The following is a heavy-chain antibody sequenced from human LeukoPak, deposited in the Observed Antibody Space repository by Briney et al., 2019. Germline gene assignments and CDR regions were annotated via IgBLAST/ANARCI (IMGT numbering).Heavy chain of an antibody. Sequence: SETLSLTCTVSGGSISGRYWGWIRQPPGKGLEWIGYINYSGSTDYNPSLKSRVTISLDTSKNQFSLELSSVTAADTAVYYCARDAGGGPFFDYWGQGTLVTVSS. CDR2: INYSGST. J-gene: IGHJ4*02. CDR1: GGSISGRY. CDR3: ARDAGGGPFFDY. D-gene: IGHD2-15*01. V-gene: IGHV4-59*11.